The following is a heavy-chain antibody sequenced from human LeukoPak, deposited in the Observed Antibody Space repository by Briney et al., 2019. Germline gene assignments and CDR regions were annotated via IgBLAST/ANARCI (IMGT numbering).Heavy chain of an antibody. V-gene: IGHV1-46*01. CDR1: GGTFSSYA. CDR3: ARAWGSYYRFDY. D-gene: IGHD1-26*01. CDR2: INPSGGST. Sequence: ASVKVSCKASGGTFSSYAISWVRQAPGQGLEWMGIINPSGGSTSYARKFQGRVTMTRDTSTSTVYMELSSLRSEDTAVYYCARAWGSYYRFDYWGQGTLVTVSS. J-gene: IGHJ4*02.